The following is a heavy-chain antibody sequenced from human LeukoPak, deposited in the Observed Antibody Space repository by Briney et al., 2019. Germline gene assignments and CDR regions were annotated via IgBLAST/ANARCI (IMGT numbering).Heavy chain of an antibody. CDR1: GDSVSSNSAA. CDR2: TYYRSRWYN. V-gene: IGHV6-1*01. D-gene: IGHD6-13*01. J-gene: IGHJ4*02. Sequence: SQTLSLTCAISGDSVSSNSAAWNWIRQSPSRGLEWLGRTYYRSRWYNDYAVSVKSRITVNPDTSKNQFSLHLNFVTPDDTAVYYCARSADGTLDYWGQGTLVTVSS. CDR3: ARSADGTLDY.